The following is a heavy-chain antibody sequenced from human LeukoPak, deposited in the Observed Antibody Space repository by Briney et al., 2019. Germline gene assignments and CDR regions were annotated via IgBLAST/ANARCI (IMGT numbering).Heavy chain of an antibody. CDR2: IGGTGGRT. CDR1: GFTFSSYA. D-gene: IGHD6-19*01. CDR3: AKRSGYTTGWFFDF. Sequence: PGGSLRLSCAASGFTFSSYAMSWVRQAPGKGLEWVSSIGGTGGRTYYADSVKGRFTISRDNSKNTLFLQMNSLRAEDTAVFYCAKRSGYTTGWFFDFWGQGTLITVSS. J-gene: IGHJ4*02. V-gene: IGHV3-23*01.